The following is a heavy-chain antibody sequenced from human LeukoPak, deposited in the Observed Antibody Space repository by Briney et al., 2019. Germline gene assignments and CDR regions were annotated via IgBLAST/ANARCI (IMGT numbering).Heavy chain of an antibody. J-gene: IGHJ6*03. V-gene: IGHV1-8*03. CDR1: GYTFTSYD. D-gene: IGHD1-26*01. Sequence: GASVKVSCKASGYTFTSYDINWVRQATGQGLEWMGWMNPNSGNTGYAQKFQGRVTITRNTSISTAYMELSSLRSEDTAVYYCARGRRGVGATHYYYYYMDVWGKGTTVTVSS. CDR3: ARGRRGVGATHYYYYYMDV. CDR2: MNPNSGNT.